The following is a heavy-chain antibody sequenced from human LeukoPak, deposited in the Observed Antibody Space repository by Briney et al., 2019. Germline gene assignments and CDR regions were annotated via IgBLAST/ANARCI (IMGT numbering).Heavy chain of an antibody. CDR1: GFTFSSYS. J-gene: IGHJ3*02. V-gene: IGHV3-48*01. Sequence: PGGSLRLSCAASGFTFSSYSMNWVRQAPGKGLEWVSDITSSSSTIYYADSVKGRFTISRDNAKNSLYLQMNSLRAEDTAVYYCAIHPQENTIFGLFDAFDIWGQGTMVTVSS. D-gene: IGHD3-3*01. CDR3: AIHPQENTIFGLFDAFDI. CDR2: ITSSSSTI.